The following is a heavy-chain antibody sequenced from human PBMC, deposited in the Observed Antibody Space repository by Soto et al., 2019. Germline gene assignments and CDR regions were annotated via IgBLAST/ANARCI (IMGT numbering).Heavy chain of an antibody. CDR2: IIPIFGTA. CDR1: GGTFSSYA. V-gene: IGHV1-69*13. CDR3: ARAHSHDFWSGYYKAYFDY. J-gene: IGHJ4*02. Sequence: SVKVSCKASGGTFSSYAISWVRQAPGQGLEWMGGIIPIFGTANYAQKFQGRVTITADESTSTAYMELSSLRSEDTAVYYCARAHSHDFWSGYYKAYFDYWGQGTLVTVSS. D-gene: IGHD3-3*01.